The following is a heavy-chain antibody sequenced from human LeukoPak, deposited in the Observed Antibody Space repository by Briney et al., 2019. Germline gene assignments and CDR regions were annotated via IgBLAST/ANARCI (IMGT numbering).Heavy chain of an antibody. CDR1: GVTFSNYC. J-gene: IGHJ4*02. V-gene: IGHV3-7*03. D-gene: IGHD1-1*01. CDR3: ARKGELERRRSWDC. CDR2: IKQDGRER. Sequence: GGSVRLSCAASGVTFSNYCMSWVRQTPGKGLEWVANIKQDGRERYYVDSVKGRFTISRDNAKNSLYLQMSSLRAEDTAVYYCARKGELERRRSWDCWGQGTLVTVSS.